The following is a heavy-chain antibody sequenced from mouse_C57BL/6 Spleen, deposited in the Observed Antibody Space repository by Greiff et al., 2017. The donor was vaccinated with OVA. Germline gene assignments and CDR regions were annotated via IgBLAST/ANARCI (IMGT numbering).Heavy chain of an antibody. V-gene: IGHV1-26*01. CDR2: INPNNGGT. J-gene: IGHJ2*01. CDR1: GYTFTDYY. D-gene: IGHD4-1*01. Sequence: VQLQQSGPELVKPGASVKISCKASGYTFTDYYMNWVKQSHGKSLEWIGDINPNNGGTSYNQKFKGKATLTVDKSSSTAYMELRSLTSEDSAVYYCASGRVLYFDYWGQGTTLTVSS. CDR3: ASGRVLYFDY.